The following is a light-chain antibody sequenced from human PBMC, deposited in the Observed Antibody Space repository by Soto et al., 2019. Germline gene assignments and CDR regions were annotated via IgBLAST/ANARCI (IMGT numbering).Light chain of an antibody. V-gene: IGKV1-6*01. Sequence: AIQMTQSPPSLSASVGDRVTITCRASQGVRNDLAWYQQKPGKAPKLLIYAASNLQGGVPSRFSGRGSGRDFTLTISSLQPEDFATYYFLQDYNYPYTFGQGTKLEIK. CDR1: QGVRND. CDR2: AAS. J-gene: IGKJ2*01. CDR3: LQDYNYPYT.